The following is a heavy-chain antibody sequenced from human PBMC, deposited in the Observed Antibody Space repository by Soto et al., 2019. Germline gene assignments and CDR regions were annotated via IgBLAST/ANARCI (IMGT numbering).Heavy chain of an antibody. D-gene: IGHD4-4*01. CDR3: AGVGDSTYPN. CDR1: VGSISSGDYY. V-gene: IGHV4-30-4*01. J-gene: IGHJ4*02. CDR2: IYYSGSA. Sequence: SEKLSLTCTFSVGSISSGDYYLNWIRQPPGKDLEWIGYIYYSGSAYYNPSLKSRVTISVDTSKNQFSLKASDTAMYYCAGVGDSTYPNWGQGTLVTVS.